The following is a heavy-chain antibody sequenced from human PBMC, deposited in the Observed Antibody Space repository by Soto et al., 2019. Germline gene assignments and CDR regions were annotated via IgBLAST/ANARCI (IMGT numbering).Heavy chain of an antibody. V-gene: IGHV4-59*08. CDR3: ARHDPWGPLDY. J-gene: IGHJ4*02. D-gene: IGHD3-16*01. CDR1: GDSISSYY. CDR2: ISYTGST. Sequence: SETLSLTCTVSGDSISSYYWSWIRQPPGKGLEWVGYISYTGSTIYNPSLESRATISLDTSKNQFSLNLNSLTAADTAVYYCARHDPWGPLDYWGQGTLVTVSS.